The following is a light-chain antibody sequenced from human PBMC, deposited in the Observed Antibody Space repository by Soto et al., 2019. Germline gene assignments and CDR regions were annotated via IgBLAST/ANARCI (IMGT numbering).Light chain of an antibody. CDR2: MAS. CDR1: QNINTW. J-gene: IGKJ1*01. CDR3: QQYQSFPWT. Sequence: DIQMTQSPSTLSASAGDRVTITCRASQNINTWLAWYQQRPGKAPKLLIYMASALDGGVPSRFSGSGSGTEFSFTISSLQPDDSATYYCQQYQSFPWTFGRGTKVDIK. V-gene: IGKV1-5*03.